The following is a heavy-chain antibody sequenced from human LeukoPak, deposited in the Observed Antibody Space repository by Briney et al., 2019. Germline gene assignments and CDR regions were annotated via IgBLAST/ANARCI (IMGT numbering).Heavy chain of an antibody. V-gene: IGHV1-18*01. CDR3: ARDLARVSDCGGDCYSGY. CDR1: GYTFTSYG. CDR2: ISAYNGNT. D-gene: IGHD2-21*02. Sequence: ASVKVSCKASGYTFTSYGISWVRQAPGQGLEWMGWISAYNGNTNYAQKLQGRVTMTTDTSTSTAYMELRSLRSDDTAVYYCARDLARVSDCGGDCYSGYWGQGTLVTVSS. J-gene: IGHJ4*02.